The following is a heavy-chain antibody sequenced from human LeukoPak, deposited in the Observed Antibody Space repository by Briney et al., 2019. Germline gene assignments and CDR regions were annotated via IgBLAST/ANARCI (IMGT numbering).Heavy chain of an antibody. CDR2: IYYSGST. V-gene: IGHV4-59*12. J-gene: IGHJ4*02. Sequence: SETLSLTCTVSGGSISSYYWSWIRQPPGKGLEWIGYIYYSGSTNYNPSLKSRVTISVDTSKNQFSLKLSSVTAADTAVYYCARDQIGRYSSSSRGFDYWGQGTLVTVSS. D-gene: IGHD6-6*01. CDR3: ARDQIGRYSSSSRGFDY. CDR1: GGSISSYY.